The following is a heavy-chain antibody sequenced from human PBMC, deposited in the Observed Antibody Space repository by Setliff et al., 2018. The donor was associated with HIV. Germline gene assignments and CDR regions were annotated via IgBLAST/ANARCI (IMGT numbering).Heavy chain of an antibody. J-gene: IGHJ4*02. CDR3: TRDSWRLRDS. CDR2: ISPDNGNR. V-gene: IGHV1-2*02. CDR1: GYTFTDYF. Sequence: ASVKVSCKSSGYTFTDYFMHWVRQAPGQGLEWMGWISPDNGNRRILRRFQGRVTMTRDTSIRTAYLQMNSLKTEDTAMYYCTRDSWRLRDSWGQGTLVTVSS.